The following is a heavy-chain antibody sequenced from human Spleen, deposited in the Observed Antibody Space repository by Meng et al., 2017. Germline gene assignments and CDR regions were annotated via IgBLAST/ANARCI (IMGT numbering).Heavy chain of an antibody. J-gene: IGHJ4*02. CDR2: INSDGSST. Sequence: GGSLRLSCAASGFTLSTYWMHWVRQAPGKGLVWVSRINSDGSSTSYADSVKGRFTISRDNAKNTLYLQMNSLRAEDTAIYYCARDHIADRLGRENNFDYWGQGTVVTVSS. D-gene: IGHD6-6*01. CDR1: GFTLSTYW. V-gene: IGHV3-74*01. CDR3: ARDHIADRLGRENNFDY.